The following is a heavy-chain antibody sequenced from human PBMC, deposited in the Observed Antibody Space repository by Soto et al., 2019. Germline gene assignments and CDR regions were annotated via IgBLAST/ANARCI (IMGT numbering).Heavy chain of an antibody. CDR1: GFTFGDYT. CDR2: IRSKAYATTT. V-gene: IGHV3-49*05. D-gene: IGHD4-17*01. J-gene: IGHJ2*01. CDR3: TRERWDYGDPTWYFDL. Sequence: EVQLVESGGGVVKPGRSLRLSCATSGFTFGDYTMTWFRQAPGKGLEWVAFIRSKAYATTTQYAASVKGRFTISRDDSKRIAFLQMNSQKTDDTAVYYCTRERWDYGDPTWYFDLWGRGTLVTVSS.